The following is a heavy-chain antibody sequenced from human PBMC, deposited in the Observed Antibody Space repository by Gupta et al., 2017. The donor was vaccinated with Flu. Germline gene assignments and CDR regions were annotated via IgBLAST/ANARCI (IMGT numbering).Heavy chain of an antibody. CDR1: GFTFSSYG. J-gene: IGHJ4*02. V-gene: IGHV3-33*01. CDR2: IWYDGSNK. Sequence: QVQLVESGGGVVQPGRSLRLSCAASGFTFSSYGMHWVRQAPGKGLEWVAVIWYDGSNKYYADSVKGRFTISRDNSKNTLYQQMNSLRAEDTAVYYCARGEDGDQGLYFDYWGQGTLVTVSS. D-gene: IGHD4-17*01. CDR3: ARGEDGDQGLYFDY.